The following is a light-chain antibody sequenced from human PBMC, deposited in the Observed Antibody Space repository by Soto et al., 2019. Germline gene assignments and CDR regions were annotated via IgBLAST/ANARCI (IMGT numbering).Light chain of an antibody. CDR2: EGS. CDR3: CSYAGSGTYV. V-gene: IGLV2-23*01. Sequence: QSVLTQPAPVSGSPGQSITISCPGTSGDVGSYNLVSWYQQHPGKAPKLMIYEGSKRPSGVSNRFSGSKSGNTASLTISGLQAEDEADYYCCSYAGSGTYVFGAGTKLTVL. CDR1: SGDVGSYNL. J-gene: IGLJ1*01.